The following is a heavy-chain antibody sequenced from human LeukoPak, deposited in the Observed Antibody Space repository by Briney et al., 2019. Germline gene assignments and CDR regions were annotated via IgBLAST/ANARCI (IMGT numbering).Heavy chain of an antibody. CDR3: ARRREGVTDAFDI. CDR1: GGSTSSSSYY. D-gene: IGHD3-10*01. J-gene: IGHJ3*02. V-gene: IGHV4-39*01. CDR2: IYYSGST. Sequence: SETLSPPCPCPGGSTSSSSYYLGWNPHPPGKGREWVGSIYYSGSTYYNPSLKSRVTISVDTSKNQFSLKLSSVTAADTAVYYCARRREGVTDAFDIWGQGTMVTVSS.